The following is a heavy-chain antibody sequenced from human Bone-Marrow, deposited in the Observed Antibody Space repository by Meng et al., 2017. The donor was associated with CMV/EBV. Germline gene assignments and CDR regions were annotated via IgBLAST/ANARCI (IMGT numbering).Heavy chain of an antibody. V-gene: IGHV3-48*04. CDR3: ARDFESGGQHYDFWSGYYLNWFDP. CDR2: ISSSSSTI. Sequence: GESLKISCAASGFTFSSYSMNWVRQAPGKGLEWVSYISSSSSTIYYADSVKGRFTISRDNAKNSLYLQMNSLRAEDTAVYYCARDFESGGQHYDFWSGYYLNWFDPWGQGTLVTVSS. D-gene: IGHD3-3*01. CDR1: GFTFSSYS. J-gene: IGHJ5*02.